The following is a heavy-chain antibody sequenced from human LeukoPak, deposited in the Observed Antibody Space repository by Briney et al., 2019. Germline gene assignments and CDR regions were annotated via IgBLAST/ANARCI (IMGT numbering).Heavy chain of an antibody. V-gene: IGHV3-49*03. D-gene: IGHD4-17*01. CDR2: IRSKAYGGTT. Sequence: GGSLRLSCTASGFTFGDYAVSWFRQAPGQGLEWVGFIRSKAYGGTTEYAASVKGRFTISRDDSKSIAYLQMNSLTTDDTAVYYCTRDDGPPHYWGQGTLVTVSS. CDR1: GFTFGDYA. CDR3: TRDDGPPHY. J-gene: IGHJ4*02.